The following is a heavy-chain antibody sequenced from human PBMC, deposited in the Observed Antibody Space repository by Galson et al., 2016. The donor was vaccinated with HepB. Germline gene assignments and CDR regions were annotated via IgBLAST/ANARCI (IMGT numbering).Heavy chain of an antibody. CDR3: ATLQVGAITKSFEI. CDR1: GGSISNRSYF. CDR2: IYYSGKT. J-gene: IGHJ3*02. Sequence: SETLSLTCNVSGGSISNRSYFWAWIRQPPGKGLEWIATIYYSGKTYYSPSLQSRVTISVDTSKNQFSLMLTSVSAADTAVYYCATLQVGAITKSFEIWGQGTMVTVSS. V-gene: IGHV4-39*01. D-gene: IGHD1-26*01.